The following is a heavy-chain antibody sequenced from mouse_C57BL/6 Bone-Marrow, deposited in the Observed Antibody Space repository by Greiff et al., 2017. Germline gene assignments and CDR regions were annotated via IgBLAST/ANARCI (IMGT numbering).Heavy chain of an antibody. CDR2: IVPEDGDT. V-gene: IGHV14-1*01. D-gene: IGHD1-1*01. J-gene: IGHJ3*01. CDR3: TTIHYYGSSYTWFAY. CDR1: GFNIKDYY. Sequence: VQLQQSGAELVRPGASVKLSCTASGFNIKDYYMHWVKQRPEQGLEWIGRIVPEDGDTEYAPKFQGKATMTADTSSNTAYLQLSSLTSEDTAVYYCTTIHYYGSSYTWFAYWGQGTLVTVSA.